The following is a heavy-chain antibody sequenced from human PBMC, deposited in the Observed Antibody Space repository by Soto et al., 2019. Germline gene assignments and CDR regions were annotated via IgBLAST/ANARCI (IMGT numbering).Heavy chain of an antibody. V-gene: IGHV3-48*02. CDR2: ISSSSSTI. CDR1: GFTFSSYS. D-gene: IGHD3-10*01. J-gene: IGHJ5*02. Sequence: EVQLVESGGGLVQPGGSLRLSCAASGFTFSSYSMNWVRQAPGKGLEWVSYISSSSSTIYYADSVKGRFTISRDNAKNSLYLQMISLRDEDTAVYYCAREPGTLNWFDPWGQGTLVTVSS. CDR3: AREPGTLNWFDP.